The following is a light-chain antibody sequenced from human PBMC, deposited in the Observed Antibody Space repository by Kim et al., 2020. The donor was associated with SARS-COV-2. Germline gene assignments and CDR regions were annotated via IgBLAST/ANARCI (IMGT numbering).Light chain of an antibody. CDR3: QVWDSSIGI. J-gene: IGLJ2*01. V-gene: IGLV3-9*01. CDR2: RDT. Sequence: SVALGKAARIIGGENNVGRKSVHWYKTKPGQARVVVTYRDTNRRSGTPERCSGANWGNTATLSISRAQAGDEAEYYCQVWDSSIGILGGGTQLYVL. CDR1: NVGRKS.